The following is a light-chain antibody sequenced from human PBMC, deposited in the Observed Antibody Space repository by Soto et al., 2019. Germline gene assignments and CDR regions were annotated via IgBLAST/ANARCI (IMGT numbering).Light chain of an antibody. J-gene: IGLJ2*01. V-gene: IGLV2-8*01. CDR1: SSDVGGYNY. CDR2: EVS. CDR3: SSYAGSSNLV. Sequence: QSALTQPPSASGSPGQSVTISCTGTSSDVGGYNYVSWYQQHPGKAPKLMIYEVSKRPSGVPDRFSGSKSGNTASLTVSGLQAEDEADYYFSSYAGSSNLVFGGGTKLTVL.